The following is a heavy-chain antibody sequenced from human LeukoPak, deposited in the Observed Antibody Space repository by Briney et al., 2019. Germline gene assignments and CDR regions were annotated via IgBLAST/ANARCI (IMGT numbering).Heavy chain of an antibody. D-gene: IGHD6-19*01. CDR1: GFTFSSYA. J-gene: IGHJ4*02. CDR2: ISGSGGST. V-gene: IGHV3-23*01. CDR3: AKERRGSIAVAGITDY. Sequence: PGGSLRLSCAASGFTFSSYAMSWVRQAPGKGLEWVSAISGSGGSTYYADSVKGRFTISRDNSKSTLYLQMNSLRAEDTAVYYCAKERRGSIAVAGITDYWGQGTLVTVSS.